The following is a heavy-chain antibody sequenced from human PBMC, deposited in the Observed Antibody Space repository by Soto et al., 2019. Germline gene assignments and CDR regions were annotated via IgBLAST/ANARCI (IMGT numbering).Heavy chain of an antibody. Sequence: KTSETLSLTCSVSGDSIKNTNYHWGWIRQPPGKGLEWIGTLYYRGATDYNPSLKTRVTISVDTSKNQLSLNLTSVTAADTAVYYCFGVMAATLDYWGQGTLVTVSS. CDR3: FGVMAATLDY. CDR1: GDSIKNTNYH. CDR2: LYYRGAT. V-gene: IGHV4-39*01. J-gene: IGHJ4*01. D-gene: IGHD2-21*02.